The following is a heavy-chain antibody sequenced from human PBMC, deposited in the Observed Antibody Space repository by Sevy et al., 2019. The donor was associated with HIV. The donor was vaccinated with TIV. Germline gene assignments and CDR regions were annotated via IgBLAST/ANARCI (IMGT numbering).Heavy chain of an antibody. CDR3: ARDGYCSSTSCYYYYYYMDV. J-gene: IGHJ6*03. CDR1: GFTFRSYS. V-gene: IGHV3-21*01. D-gene: IGHD2-2*03. CDR2: ISSSSSYI. Sequence: GGSLRLSCAASGFTFRSYSMNWVRQAPGKGLEWVSSISSSSSYIYYADSVKGRFTISRDNAKNSLYLQMNSLRAEDTAVYYCARDGYCSSTSCYYYYYYMDVWGKGTTVTVSS.